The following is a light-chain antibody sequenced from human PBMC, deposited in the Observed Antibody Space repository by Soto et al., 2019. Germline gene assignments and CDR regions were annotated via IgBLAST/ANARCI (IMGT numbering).Light chain of an antibody. J-gene: IGKJ4*01. V-gene: IGKV3-15*01. CDR3: QQYNKWPLT. CDR1: QSVYSN. Sequence: IVMTQSPATLSVSPGERATLSCRASQSVYSNLAWYQQKPGQAPRLLIHGTFTRATGIPARFSGSGSGTEFTLTISSLQSEDFAVYYCQQYNKWPLTFGGGTKVEIK. CDR2: GTF.